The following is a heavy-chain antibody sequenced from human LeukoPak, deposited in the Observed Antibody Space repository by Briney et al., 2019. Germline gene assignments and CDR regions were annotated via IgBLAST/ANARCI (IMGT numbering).Heavy chain of an antibody. Sequence: KPGGSLRLSCAASGFTFSSYSMNWVRQAPGKGLEWVSSISSSSSHIYYADSVKGRFTISRDNAKNSLYLQMNSLRAEDTAVYYCARAGGAYLDYWGQGTLVTVSS. CDR1: GFTFSSYS. J-gene: IGHJ4*02. CDR2: ISSSSSHI. D-gene: IGHD1-26*01. CDR3: ARAGGAYLDY. V-gene: IGHV3-21*01.